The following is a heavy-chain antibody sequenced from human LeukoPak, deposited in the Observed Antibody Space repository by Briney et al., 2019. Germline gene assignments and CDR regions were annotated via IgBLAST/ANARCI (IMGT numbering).Heavy chain of an antibody. Sequence: SETLSLTCAVYGGSFSGYYWSWIRQPPGKGLEWMGEINHSGSTNYNPSLKSRDTISVDTSKNHFSLKLSSVTAADTAVYYCARGRDGYNSYWGQGTLVTVSS. J-gene: IGHJ4*02. D-gene: IGHD5-24*01. CDR2: INHSGST. CDR3: ARGRDGYNSY. CDR1: GGSFSGYY. V-gene: IGHV4-34*01.